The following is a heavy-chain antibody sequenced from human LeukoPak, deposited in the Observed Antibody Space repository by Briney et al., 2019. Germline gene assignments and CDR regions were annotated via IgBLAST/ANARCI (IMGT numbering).Heavy chain of an antibody. Sequence: ASVKVSCKASGYTLTSHAMNWVRQAPGQGLEWMGWINTNTGNPTYAQGFTGRFVFSLDTSVSTAYLQISSLKAEDTAVYYCARGMATMVRGATGYWGQGTLVTVSS. CDR2: INTNTGNP. D-gene: IGHD3-10*01. CDR3: ARGMATMVRGATGY. V-gene: IGHV7-4-1*02. J-gene: IGHJ4*02. CDR1: GYTLTSHA.